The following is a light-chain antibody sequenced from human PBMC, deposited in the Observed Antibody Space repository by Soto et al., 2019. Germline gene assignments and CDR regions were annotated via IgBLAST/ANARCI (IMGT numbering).Light chain of an antibody. V-gene: IGLV1-47*01. J-gene: IGLJ1*01. CDR3: AAWDDSLSGYV. CDR2: RNN. CDR1: SSNIGSNY. Sequence: LTNAASASSVDGDGRSISSSGSSSNIGSNYVYWYQQLPGTAPKLLIYRNNQRPSGVPDRFSGSKSGTSASLAISGLRSEDEADYYCAAWDDSLSGYVFGTGTKVTVL.